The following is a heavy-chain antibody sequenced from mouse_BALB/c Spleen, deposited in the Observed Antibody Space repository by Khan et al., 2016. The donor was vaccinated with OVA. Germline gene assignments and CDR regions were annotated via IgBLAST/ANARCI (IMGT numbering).Heavy chain of an antibody. Sequence: VQLKESGPGLVKPSQSLSFTCTVTGYTINSDYAWNLIRQFPGNKLECMGIISYSGSTSYNPSFKSRTSITRDTSKNQSYLQYNSVTTEDTATYYCARGNYYGYAMDYWGQGTSVTVSS. CDR2: ISYSGST. D-gene: IGHD1-1*01. J-gene: IGHJ4*01. CDR3: ARGNYYGYAMDY. V-gene: IGHV3-2*02. CDR1: GYTINSDYA.